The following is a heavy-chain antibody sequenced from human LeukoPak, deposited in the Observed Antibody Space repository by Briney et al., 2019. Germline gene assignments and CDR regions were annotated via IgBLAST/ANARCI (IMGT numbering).Heavy chain of an antibody. Sequence: HGASLQISCNHSGYNFASQWIGWVRPLPGKGLEWMGIINPGNSDIVYTPSFQGQVSFSADKSTSTVFLQWGSLKASDTAMYYCSTRAFSDTSPVDWGQGTLVTVSS. CDR3: STRAFSDTSPVD. V-gene: IGHV5-51*01. J-gene: IGHJ4*02. CDR1: GYNFASQW. CDR2: INPGNSDI. D-gene: IGHD3-22*01.